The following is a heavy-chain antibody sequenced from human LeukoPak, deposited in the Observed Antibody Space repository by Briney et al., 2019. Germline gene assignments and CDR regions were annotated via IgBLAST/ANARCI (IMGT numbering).Heavy chain of an antibody. D-gene: IGHD4-17*01. J-gene: IGHJ4*02. CDR3: ARNYGDYVWYGPYFVY. Sequence: SETLSLTCTVSDGSISSSSYYWGWIRQPPGKGLEWIGSIYYSGSTYYNPSLKSRVTISVDTSKNQFSLKLSSVTAADTAVYCCARNYGDYVWYGPYFVYWGQGTLVTVSS. CDR2: IYYSGST. CDR1: DGSISSSSYY. V-gene: IGHV4-39*01.